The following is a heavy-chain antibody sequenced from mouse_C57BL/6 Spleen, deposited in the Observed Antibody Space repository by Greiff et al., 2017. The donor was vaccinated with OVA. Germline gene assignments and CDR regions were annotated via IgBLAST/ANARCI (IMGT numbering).Heavy chain of an antibody. Sequence: LQESGAELARPGASVKMSCKASGYTFTSYTMHWVKQRPGQGLEWIGYINPSSGYTKYNQKFKDKATLTADKSSSTAYMQLSSLTSEDSAVYYCARSEPGWFAYWGQGTLVTVSA. V-gene: IGHV1-4*01. CDR3: ARSEPGWFAY. J-gene: IGHJ3*01. CDR2: INPSSGYT. CDR1: GYTFTSYT.